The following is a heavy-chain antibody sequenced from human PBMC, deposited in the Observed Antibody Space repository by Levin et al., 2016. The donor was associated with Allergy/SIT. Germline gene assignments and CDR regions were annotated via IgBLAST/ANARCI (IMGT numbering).Heavy chain of an antibody. Sequence: PGKGLEWIAYVHFYGGTNYNPSLKSRVTISVDTSKNQVSLRLSSVTAADTAVYYCVRGAWFGEPGAFNIWGPGTMVTVSS. CDR2: VHFYGGT. CDR3: VRGAWFGEPGAFNI. V-gene: IGHV4-59*03. D-gene: IGHD3-10*01. J-gene: IGHJ3*02.